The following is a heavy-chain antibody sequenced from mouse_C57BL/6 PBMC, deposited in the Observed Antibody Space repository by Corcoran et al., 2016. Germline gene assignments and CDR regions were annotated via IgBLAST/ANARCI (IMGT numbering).Heavy chain of an antibody. CDR3: ARQGGAMDY. CDR1: GYTFTPYG. V-gene: IGHV9-3*01. J-gene: IGHJ4*01. Sequence: QIQLVQSGPELKKPGETVKISCKASGYTFTPYGMSWVKQAPGKGLKWMGWINTYSGVPTYADDFKGRFAFSLETSASTAYLQINNLKNEDTATYFCARQGGAMDYWGQGTSVTVSS. CDR2: INTYSGVP.